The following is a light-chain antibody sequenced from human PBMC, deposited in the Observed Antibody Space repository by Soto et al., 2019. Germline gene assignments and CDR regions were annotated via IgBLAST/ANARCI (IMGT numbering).Light chain of an antibody. Sequence: DIQLTQSPSTLSASVGDSITITCRASQSIGTWLAWYQHRPGEGPKLLIYDASSLDSGVPSRFSGSGSATEFSLTISSLESGDSGTYHCQQYATYAPSTFGQGTKVEIK. J-gene: IGKJ1*01. CDR1: QSIGTW. CDR2: DAS. V-gene: IGKV1-5*01. CDR3: QQYATYAPST.